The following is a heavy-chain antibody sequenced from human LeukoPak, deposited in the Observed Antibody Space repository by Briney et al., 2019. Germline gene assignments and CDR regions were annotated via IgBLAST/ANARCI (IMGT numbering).Heavy chain of an antibody. D-gene: IGHD3-10*01. V-gene: IGHV5-51*01. CDR3: ARQEMVRGHGTFDI. CDR1: GFHFTSYW. Sequence: GESLKISWKGPGFHFTSYWIAWVRQMPGKGLEWMGIHYLGDSETRYSPSFQGPVTMSVDKSISTDYLQWSSLKASDTAMFYCARQEMVRGHGTFDIWGQGTMVTVSS. J-gene: IGHJ3*02. CDR2: HYLGDSET.